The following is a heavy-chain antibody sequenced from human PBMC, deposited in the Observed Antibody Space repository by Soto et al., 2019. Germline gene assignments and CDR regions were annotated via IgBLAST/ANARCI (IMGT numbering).Heavy chain of an antibody. CDR1: GFIFKHYA. V-gene: IGHV3-23*01. CDR3: ATSWFDFLYHFDY. CDR2: VSGSGDKT. D-gene: IGHD3-10*01. Sequence: EVQLLDSGGGLVQPGGSLRLSCAASGFIFKHYAMNWIRQAPGKGLEWVSSVSGSGDKTYYADSVKGRFTISRDNSKNTLYLDMSSLRAEHTAIYYCATSWFDFLYHFDYWGQGALVLVSS. J-gene: IGHJ4*02.